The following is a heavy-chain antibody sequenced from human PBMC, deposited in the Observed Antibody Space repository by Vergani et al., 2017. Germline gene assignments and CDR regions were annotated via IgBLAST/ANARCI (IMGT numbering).Heavy chain of an antibody. D-gene: IGHD6-19*01. V-gene: IGHV4-31*03. CDR1: GGSISSGGYY. J-gene: IGHJ4*02. Sequence: QVQLQESGPGLVKPSQTLSLTCTVSGGSISSGGYYWSWIRQHPGKGLEWIGYIYYSGSTYYNPSLKSRVTISVDTSKNQFSLKLSSVTAADTAVYYCARSQGSGYSSGWYGGVYDYWGQGTLVTVSS. CDR2: IYYSGST. CDR3: ARSQGSGYSSGWYGGVYDY.